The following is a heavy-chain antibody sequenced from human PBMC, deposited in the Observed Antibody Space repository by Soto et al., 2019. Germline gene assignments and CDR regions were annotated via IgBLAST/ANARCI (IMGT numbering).Heavy chain of an antibody. CDR1: GGTFSSYA. Sequence: QVQLVQSGAEVKKPGSSVKVSCKASGGTFSSYAISWVRQAPGQGLEWMGGIIPIFGTANYAQKFQGRVTITADESTSTAYMELSSLRSEDTAVYYCAGSGYSYASDYYYYYGMDVWGQGTTVTVSS. CDR2: IIPIFGTA. CDR3: AGSGYSYASDYYYYYGMDV. V-gene: IGHV1-69*01. D-gene: IGHD5-18*01. J-gene: IGHJ6*02.